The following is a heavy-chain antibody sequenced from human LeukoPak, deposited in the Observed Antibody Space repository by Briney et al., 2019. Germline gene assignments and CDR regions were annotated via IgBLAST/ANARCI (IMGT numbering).Heavy chain of an antibody. Sequence: ASVKVSCKASGSTFTYNFMHWVRQPPGQGLGWMGGIDPKTGGTNYAQRFQGRVTVTRDTSITTGYMELSSLTPDDTAVYYCASDIVATTYAPSPFDYWGQGTLVTVSS. CDR3: ASDIVATTYAPSPFDY. J-gene: IGHJ4*02. CDR2: IDPKTGGT. D-gene: IGHD5-12*01. CDR1: GSTFTYNF. V-gene: IGHV1-2*02.